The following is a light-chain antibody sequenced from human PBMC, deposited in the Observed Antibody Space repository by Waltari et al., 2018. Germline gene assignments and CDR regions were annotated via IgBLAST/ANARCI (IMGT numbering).Light chain of an antibody. CDR3: CSYAGTWL. Sequence: QSALTQPASMSASPGQSITISCTATNNDVATYDLVSWYQQHPGNAPKLLIFQGTKRPSEVSSRVSGSKSADTASLTISGLQPEDEAYYYCCSYAGTWLFGGGTKLTVL. V-gene: IGLV2-23*01. CDR1: NNDVATYDL. CDR2: QGT. J-gene: IGLJ2*01.